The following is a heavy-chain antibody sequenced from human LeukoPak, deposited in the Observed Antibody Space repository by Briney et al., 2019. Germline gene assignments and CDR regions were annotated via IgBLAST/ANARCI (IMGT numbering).Heavy chain of an antibody. V-gene: IGHV3-7*01. CDR2: IKEDGSEM. CDR3: ARDEVTY. J-gene: IGHJ4*02. Sequence: PGRSLRLSCAASGFTFSSHRMSWVRQTPGKGLEWVAHIKEDGSEMYYVDSVKGRFTISRDNARNSLYLQMNSLRAEDTAMYHCARDEVTYWGQGTLVTVSS. CDR1: GFTFSSHR.